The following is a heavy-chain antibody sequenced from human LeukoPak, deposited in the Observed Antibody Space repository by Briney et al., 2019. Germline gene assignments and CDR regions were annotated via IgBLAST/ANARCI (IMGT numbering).Heavy chain of an antibody. Sequence: ASVKVFCKASGYTFTAYFIHWVRQAPGQGLEWVGWINPNTGDTSYAQKFQGRVTLTGDTSITTAYMELSSLRSDDTAVYYCARDLFLAATEREGDDYWGQGTLVTVSS. V-gene: IGHV1-2*02. CDR2: INPNTGDT. CDR1: GYTFTAYF. CDR3: ARDLFLAATEREGDDY. J-gene: IGHJ4*02. D-gene: IGHD6-13*01.